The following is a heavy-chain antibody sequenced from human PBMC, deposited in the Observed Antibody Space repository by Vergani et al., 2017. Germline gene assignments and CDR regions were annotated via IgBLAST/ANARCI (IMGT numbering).Heavy chain of an antibody. D-gene: IGHD5-18*01. CDR3: ARDHRQLSYYYCMDV. Sequence: QVQLQESGPGLVKPSETLSLTCTVSGGSVSRGSYYWSWIRQPAGKGLEWIGYIYYSGSTNYNPSLKSRVTISVDTSKNQISLKLSSVTAADTAVYYCARDHRQLSYYYCMDVWGKGTTVTVSS. CDR1: GGSVSRGSYY. CDR2: IYYSGST. V-gene: IGHV4-61*10. J-gene: IGHJ6*03.